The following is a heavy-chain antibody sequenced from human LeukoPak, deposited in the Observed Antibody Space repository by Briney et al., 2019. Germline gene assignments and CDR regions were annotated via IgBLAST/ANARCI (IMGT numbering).Heavy chain of an antibody. Sequence: ASVKVSCKASGYTFTGYYIHWVRQAPGQGLEWMGWINPNSGGTNYAQKFQGRVTMTRDTSISTAYMELSRLRSDDTAVYYCARRAVGATPVDPWGQGTLVTVSS. CDR2: INPNSGGT. CDR1: GYTFTGYY. V-gene: IGHV1-2*02. J-gene: IGHJ5*02. D-gene: IGHD1-26*01. CDR3: ARRAVGATPVDP.